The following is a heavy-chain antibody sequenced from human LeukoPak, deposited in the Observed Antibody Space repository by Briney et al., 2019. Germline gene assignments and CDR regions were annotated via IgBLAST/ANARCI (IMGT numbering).Heavy chain of an antibody. J-gene: IGHJ5*02. CDR3: ARVSSRDSRCDP. CDR2: IYYSGST. V-gene: IGHV4-59*08. Sequence: PSETLSLTCTVSGGSISSYYWSWIRQPPGKGLEWIGYIYYSGSTNYNPSLKSRVTISVDTSKNQFSLKLSSVTAADTAVYHCARVSSRDSRCDPWGQGTLVTVSS. D-gene: IGHD5-24*01. CDR1: GGSISSYY.